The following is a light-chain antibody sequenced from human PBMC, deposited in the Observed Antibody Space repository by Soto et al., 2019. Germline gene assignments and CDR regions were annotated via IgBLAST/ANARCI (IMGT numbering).Light chain of an antibody. CDR1: QSVSSGY. CDR2: GVS. CDR3: QQYGSSPV. V-gene: IGKV3-20*01. Sequence: IVLTQSPGTLSLSPGETATLSCRASQSVSSGYLAWYQQKSGQAPRVLIFGVSSRAIGVPNRFRGSGSGTDFTLTISRLELEDFAVYYCQQYGSSPVFGPGTKVDIK. J-gene: IGKJ3*01.